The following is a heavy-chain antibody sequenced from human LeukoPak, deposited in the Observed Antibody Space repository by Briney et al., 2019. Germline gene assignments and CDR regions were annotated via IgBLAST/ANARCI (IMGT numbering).Heavy chain of an antibody. Sequence: SETLSLTCTVSGGSISSYYWSWFRRPPGKDLKWIGYIYYIGSTNYNPSLKSRVTISVDTSKNQFSLKLSSVTAADTAVYYCARGGARYYDILTGYYTEPFDYWGQGTLVTVSS. CDR3: ARGGARYYDILTGYYTEPFDY. CDR2: IYYIGST. V-gene: IGHV4-59*13. D-gene: IGHD3-9*01. CDR1: GGSISSYY. J-gene: IGHJ4*02.